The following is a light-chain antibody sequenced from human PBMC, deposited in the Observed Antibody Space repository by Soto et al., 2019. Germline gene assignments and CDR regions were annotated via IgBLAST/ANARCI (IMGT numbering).Light chain of an antibody. V-gene: IGLV2-14*01. Sequence: QSVLTQPASVSGSPGQSITISCTGTSSDVGGYNFVSWYQQHPGKAPKLMIYEVNKRPSGVSNRFSGSKSGNTASLTISGLQAEDEDDYYCSSYTSSGTYVFGTGTKVTVL. CDR3: SSYTSSGTYV. J-gene: IGLJ1*01. CDR2: EVN. CDR1: SSDVGGYNF.